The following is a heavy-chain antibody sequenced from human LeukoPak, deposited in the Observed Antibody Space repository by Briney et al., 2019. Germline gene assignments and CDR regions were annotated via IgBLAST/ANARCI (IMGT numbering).Heavy chain of an antibody. Sequence: PSETLSLTCTVSGGSISSSSYYWGWIRQPPGKGLEWIGSIYYSGSTYYNPSLKSRVTISVDTSKNQFSLKLSSVTAADTAVYYCARTMNQWELISGAFDIWGQGTMVTVSS. CDR2: IYYSGST. CDR1: GGSISSSSYY. D-gene: IGHD1-26*01. J-gene: IGHJ3*02. V-gene: IGHV4-39*07. CDR3: ARTMNQWELISGAFDI.